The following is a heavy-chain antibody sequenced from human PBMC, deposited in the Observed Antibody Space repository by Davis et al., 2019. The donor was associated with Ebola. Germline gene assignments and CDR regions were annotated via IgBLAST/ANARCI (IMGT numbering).Heavy chain of an antibody. Sequence: GESLKISCAASGFTFSGSDMHWVRQASGKGLEWVGRIRSKANSYATAYAASVKGRFTISRDDSKNTAFLQMNSLKTEDTAVYYCTRQGIAAADFDYWGQGTLVTVSS. D-gene: IGHD6-13*01. CDR3: TRQGIAAADFDY. CDR2: IRSKANSYAT. J-gene: IGHJ4*02. CDR1: GFTFSGSD. V-gene: IGHV3-73*01.